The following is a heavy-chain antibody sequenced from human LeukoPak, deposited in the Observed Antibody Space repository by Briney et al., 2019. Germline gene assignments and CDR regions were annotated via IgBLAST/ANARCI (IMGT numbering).Heavy chain of an antibody. V-gene: IGHV1-2*02. CDR1: GYTFTVYY. CDR2: INPNSGGT. CDR3: ARPSAAAARGDYYYYGMDV. J-gene: IGHJ6*02. D-gene: IGHD6-13*01. Sequence: ASVTVSFKASGYTFTVYYMHWVRQAPGQGLEWMGWINPNSGGTNYAQKFQGRVTISADKSISTAYLQWSSLKASDTAMYYCARPSAAAARGDYYYYGMDVWGQGTTVTVSS.